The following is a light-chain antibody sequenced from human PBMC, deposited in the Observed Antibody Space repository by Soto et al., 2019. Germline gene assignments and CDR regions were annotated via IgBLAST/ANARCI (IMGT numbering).Light chain of an antibody. Sequence: EIVLTQSPGSLSLSPGERATLSCRASQSVSSTFFAWYQQRPGQAPRLLMYGASSRATGIPERFSGSGSGTDFTLTISRLEPEDFAVYYCQQFDSSVTFGQGTKVELK. V-gene: IGKV3-20*01. J-gene: IGKJ1*01. CDR2: GAS. CDR1: QSVSSTF. CDR3: QQFDSSVT.